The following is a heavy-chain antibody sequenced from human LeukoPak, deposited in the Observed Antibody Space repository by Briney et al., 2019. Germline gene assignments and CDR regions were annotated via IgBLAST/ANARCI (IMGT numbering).Heavy chain of an antibody. CDR1: GGSISSSSYY. V-gene: IGHV4-39*01. CDR2: IYYSGST. CDR3: ASPADPYGSGSYPFDY. D-gene: IGHD3-10*01. Sequence: SETLSLTCTVSGGSISSSSYYWGWIRQPPGKGLEWIGSIYYSGSTYYKPSLKSRVTISVDTSKNQFSLKLSSVTAADTAVYYCASPADPYGSGSYPFDYWGQGTLVTVSS. J-gene: IGHJ4*02.